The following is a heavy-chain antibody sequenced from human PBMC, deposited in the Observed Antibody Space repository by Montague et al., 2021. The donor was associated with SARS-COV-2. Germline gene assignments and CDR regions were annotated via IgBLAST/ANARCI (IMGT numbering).Heavy chain of an antibody. CDR1: GVSVSSYY. CDR2: IYYSGST. V-gene: IGHV4-59*02. Sequence: SETLSLTCTVSGVSVSSYYWSWIRQYPGKGLQWLGYIYYSGSTDYNPSLKSRVTMSVDTSKNQLSLRLNSVTTADTAVYFCARAGGFYDYWSGYSSSAGFFDPWGQGILVTVSS. J-gene: IGHJ5*02. D-gene: IGHD3-3*01. CDR3: ARAGGFYDYWSGYSSSAGFFDP.